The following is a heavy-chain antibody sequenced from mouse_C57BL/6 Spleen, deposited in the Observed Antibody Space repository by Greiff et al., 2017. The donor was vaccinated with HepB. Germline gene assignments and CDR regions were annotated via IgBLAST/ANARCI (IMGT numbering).Heavy chain of an antibody. D-gene: IGHD4-1*01. CDR3: ARATNLAWFAY. CDR1: GYSITSGYY. Sequence: VQLKESGPGLVKPSQSLSLTCSVTGYSITSGYYWNWIRQFPGNKLEWMGYISYDGSNNYNPSLKNRISITRDTSKNQFFLKLNSVTTEDTATYYCARATNLAWFAYWGQGTLVTVSA. J-gene: IGHJ3*01. CDR2: ISYDGSN. V-gene: IGHV3-6*01.